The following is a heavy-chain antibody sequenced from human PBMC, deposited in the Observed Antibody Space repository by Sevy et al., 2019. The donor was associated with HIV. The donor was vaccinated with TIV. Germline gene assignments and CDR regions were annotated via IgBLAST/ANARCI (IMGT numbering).Heavy chain of an antibody. CDR3: AKDFIVGATREGYFDY. CDR1: GFTFDDYT. Sequence: GGSLRLSCAASGFTFDDYTMHWVRQAPGKGLEWVSLISWDGGSTYYADSVKGRFTISRDNSKNSLYLQMNSLRTEDTALYYCAKDFIVGATREGYFDYWGQGTLVTVSS. V-gene: IGHV3-43*01. J-gene: IGHJ4*02. CDR2: ISWDGGST. D-gene: IGHD1-26*01.